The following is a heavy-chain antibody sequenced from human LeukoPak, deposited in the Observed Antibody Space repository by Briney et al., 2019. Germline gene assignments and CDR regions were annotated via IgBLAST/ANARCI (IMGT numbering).Heavy chain of an antibody. Sequence: PGGSLRPSCAASGFTFTNYWMTWVRQAPGKGLQWVANIKQDGSVKYYVDSVKGRFIISRDNAKNSLYLQMNSLRAEDTAVYNCARIGYSSSSLDFWGRGTLVSVSS. CDR2: IKQDGSVK. CDR3: ARIGYSSSSLDF. D-gene: IGHD6-6*01. CDR1: GFTFTNYW. V-gene: IGHV3-7*03. J-gene: IGHJ4*02.